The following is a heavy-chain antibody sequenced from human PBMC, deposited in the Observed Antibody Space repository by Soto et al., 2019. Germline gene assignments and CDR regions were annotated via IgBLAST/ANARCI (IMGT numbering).Heavy chain of an antibody. V-gene: IGHV3-7*03. CDR3: AKERTHSSDSGSPFDS. Sequence: GSLRLSCAASGFTFSSYWMSWVRQAPGKGLEWVANIKQDGSEKYYVDSVKGRFTISRDSFKNTLYLQMASLRAEDTAMYYCAKERTHSSDSGSPFDSWCQGKLVNVS. CDR2: IKQDGSEK. J-gene: IGHJ4*02. CDR1: GFTFSSYW. D-gene: IGHD3-10*01.